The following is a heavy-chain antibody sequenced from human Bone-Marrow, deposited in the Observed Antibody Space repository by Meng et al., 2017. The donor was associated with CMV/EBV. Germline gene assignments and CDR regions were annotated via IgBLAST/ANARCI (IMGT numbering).Heavy chain of an antibody. Sequence: SVKVSCKASGYTFTGYYMHWVRQAPGQGLEWMGGIIPIFGTANYAQKFQGRVTITTDESTSTAYMELSSLRSEDTAVYYCAREKTAAAQAGFDYWGQGTLVTVSS. V-gene: IGHV1-69*05. J-gene: IGHJ4*02. D-gene: IGHD6-13*01. CDR1: GYTFTGYY. CDR3: AREKTAAAQAGFDY. CDR2: IIPIFGTA.